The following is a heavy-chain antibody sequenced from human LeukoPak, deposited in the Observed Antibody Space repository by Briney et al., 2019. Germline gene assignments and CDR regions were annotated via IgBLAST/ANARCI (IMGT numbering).Heavy chain of an antibody. V-gene: IGHV4-59*01. D-gene: IGHD3-3*01. CDR3: ARVVGGDYDFWSGYLFPYYFDY. J-gene: IGHJ4*02. CDR2: IYYSGST. CDR1: GGSISSYY. Sequence: SETLSLTCTVSGGSISSYYWSWTRQPPGKGLEWIGYIYYSGSTNYNPSLKSRVTISVDTSKNQFSLKLSSVTAADTAVYYCARVVGGDYDFWSGYLFPYYFDYWGQGTLVTVSS.